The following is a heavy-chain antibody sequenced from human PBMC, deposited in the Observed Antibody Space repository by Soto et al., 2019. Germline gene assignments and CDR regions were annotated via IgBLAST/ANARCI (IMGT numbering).Heavy chain of an antibody. CDR2: ISYDGSNK. V-gene: IGHV3-30-3*01. D-gene: IGHD3-10*01. CDR3: ARDSRSLGIAIGSFDY. CDR1: GFTFSSYA. J-gene: IGHJ4*02. Sequence: GGSLRLSCAASGFTFSSYAMHWVRPAPGKGLEWVAVISYDGSNKYYADSVKGRFTISRDNSKNTLYLQMNSLRAEDTAVYYCARDSRSLGIAIGSFDYWGQGTLGTVSS.